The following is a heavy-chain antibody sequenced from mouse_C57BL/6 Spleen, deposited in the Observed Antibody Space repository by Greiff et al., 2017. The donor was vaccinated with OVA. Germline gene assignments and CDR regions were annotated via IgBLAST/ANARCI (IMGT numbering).Heavy chain of an antibody. D-gene: IGHD1-1*01. CDR1: GFTFSDYY. J-gene: IGHJ1*03. Sequence: EVQLVESGGGLVQPGGSLKLSCAASGFTFSDYYMYWVRQTPEKRLEWVAYISNGGGSTYYPDTVKGRFTLSRDNAKNTLYLQMSRLKSEDTAMYYCARRDYGSSYVGYFDVWGTGTTVTVSS. CDR3: ARRDYGSSYVGYFDV. V-gene: IGHV5-12*01. CDR2: ISNGGGST.